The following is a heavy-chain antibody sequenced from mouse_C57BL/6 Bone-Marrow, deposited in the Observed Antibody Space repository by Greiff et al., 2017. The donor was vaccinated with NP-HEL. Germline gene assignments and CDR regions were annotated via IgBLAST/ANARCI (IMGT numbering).Heavy chain of an antibody. CDR3: ARDYGSSYVAWFAY. CDR1: GYTFTSYG. CDR2: IYPRSGNT. D-gene: IGHD1-1*01. V-gene: IGHV1-81*01. Sequence: QVQLQQSGAELARPGASVKLSCKASGYTFTSYGISWVKQRTGQGLEWIGEIYPRSGNTYYNEKFKGKAKLTADKSSSTAYMELRSLTSEDSAVYFCARDYGSSYVAWFAYWGQGTLVTVSA. J-gene: IGHJ3*01.